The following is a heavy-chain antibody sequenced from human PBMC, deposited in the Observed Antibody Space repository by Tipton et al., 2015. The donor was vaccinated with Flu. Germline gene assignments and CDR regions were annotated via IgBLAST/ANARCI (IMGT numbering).Heavy chain of an antibody. Sequence: TLSLTCTVSGGSISSYYWSWIRQPPGKGLEWIGYIYYSGSTNYNPSLKSRVTMSVDTSKNQFSPKLSSVTAADTAVYYCARELNYGMDVWGQGTTVTVSS. V-gene: IGHV4-59*01. CDR1: GGSISSYY. CDR2: IYYSGST. CDR3: ARELNYGMDV. J-gene: IGHJ6*02.